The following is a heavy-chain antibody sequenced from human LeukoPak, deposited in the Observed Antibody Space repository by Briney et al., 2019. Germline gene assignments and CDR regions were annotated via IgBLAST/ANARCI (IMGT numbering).Heavy chain of an antibody. Sequence: GGSLRLSCAASGFTFSSYAMSWVRQAPGKGLEWVSAISGSGGSTYYADSVKGRFTISRDNSKNTLYLQMNSLRAEDTAVYYCATEAYGSGSYYSPRFDYWGQGTLVTVSS. V-gene: IGHV3-23*01. CDR3: ATEAYGSGSYYSPRFDY. D-gene: IGHD3-10*01. CDR2: ISGSGGST. CDR1: GFTFSSYA. J-gene: IGHJ4*02.